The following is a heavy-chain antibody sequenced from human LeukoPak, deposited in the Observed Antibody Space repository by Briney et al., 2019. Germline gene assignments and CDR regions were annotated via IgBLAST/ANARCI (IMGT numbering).Heavy chain of an antibody. Sequence: SETLSLTCTVSGDSINSGDYYWTWIRQPPGKGLEWIGSVYYSWTTDYSPSLKTRLTISADTSRNQFSLKLNSVTAADTAMYYCARGYPHAFDVWGQGTMVTVSS. D-gene: IGHD3-16*02. V-gene: IGHV4-30-4*08. J-gene: IGHJ3*01. CDR2: VYYSWTT. CDR1: GDSINSGDYY. CDR3: ARGYPHAFDV.